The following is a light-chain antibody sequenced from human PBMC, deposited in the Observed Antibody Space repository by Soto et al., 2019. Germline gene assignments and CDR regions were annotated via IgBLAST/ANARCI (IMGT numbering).Light chain of an antibody. Sequence: DIQMTQSPSTLSASVGDGVTITCRASQSISSWLAWYQQKPGTAPKVLIYHASNLQSGVPSRFSDSGSGTEFTLTISSLQPDDFATYYCQQYNSYSLTFGQGTKVDIK. J-gene: IGKJ1*01. CDR3: QQYNSYSLT. CDR1: QSISSW. CDR2: HAS. V-gene: IGKV1-5*01.